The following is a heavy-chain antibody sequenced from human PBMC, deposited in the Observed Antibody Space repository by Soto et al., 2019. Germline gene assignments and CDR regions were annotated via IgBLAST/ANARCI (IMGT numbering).Heavy chain of an antibody. CDR1: GYTFTSYA. V-gene: IGHV1-3*01. J-gene: IGHJ4*02. CDR3: AGEKYGGYFDY. CDR2: INAGNGNT. Sequence: ASVKVSCKASGYTFTSYAMHWVRQAPGQRLEWMGWINAGNGNTKYSQMLQERVTISRDMSTGTAYMELSSLRPEDTAVYYCAGEKYGGYFDYWGQGTLVTVSS. D-gene: IGHD2-15*01.